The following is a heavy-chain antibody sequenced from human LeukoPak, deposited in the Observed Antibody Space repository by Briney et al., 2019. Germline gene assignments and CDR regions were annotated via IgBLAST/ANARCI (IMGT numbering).Heavy chain of an antibody. Sequence: SETLSLTCTVSGGSISNSNSYWGWIRQPPGKGLEWIGNLYYTGNIYYTPSLKSRVTISVDTSKNQFSLKVSSVTAADTAVYYCARGLIAAAGTGLSPFDYWGLGTLVTVSS. V-gene: IGHV4-39*01. CDR1: GGSISNSNSY. CDR3: ARGLIAAAGTGLSPFDY. CDR2: LYYTGNI. J-gene: IGHJ4*02. D-gene: IGHD6-13*01.